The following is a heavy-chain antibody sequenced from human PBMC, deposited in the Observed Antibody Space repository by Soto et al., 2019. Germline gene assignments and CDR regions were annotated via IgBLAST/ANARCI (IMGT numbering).Heavy chain of an antibody. J-gene: IGHJ5*02. CDR3: ARRSSGYYYENWFDP. CDR2: IIPIFGTA. V-gene: IGHV1-69*12. D-gene: IGHD3-22*01. Sequence: QVQLVQSGAEVKKPGSSVKVSCKASGGTFSSYAISWVRQAPGQGLEWMGGIIPIFGTANYAQKFQGRVTIXXDXSXXTAYMELSSLRSEDTAVYYCARRSSGYYYENWFDPWGQGTLVTVSS. CDR1: GGTFSSYA.